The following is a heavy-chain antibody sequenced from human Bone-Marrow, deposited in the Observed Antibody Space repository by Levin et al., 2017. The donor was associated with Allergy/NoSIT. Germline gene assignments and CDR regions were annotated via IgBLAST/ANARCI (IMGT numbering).Heavy chain of an antibody. Sequence: GESLKISCEVSGFTFSSYDMHWVRQAPGKGLEWVAVISYDGSKKDYGDAVKGRFTISRDDSKKMVFLEMNSLRPEDTALYYCSRPHRTKRMPYYFDFWGQGTVVTVSS. D-gene: IGHD1-14*01. CDR3: SRPHRTKRMPYYFDF. J-gene: IGHJ4*02. CDR2: ISYDGSKK. CDR1: GFTFSSYD. V-gene: IGHV3-30*03.